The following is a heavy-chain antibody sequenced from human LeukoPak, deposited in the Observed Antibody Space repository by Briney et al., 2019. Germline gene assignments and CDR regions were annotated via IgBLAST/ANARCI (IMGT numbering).Heavy chain of an antibody. J-gene: IGHJ3*02. D-gene: IGHD6-19*01. CDR1: GITFHDYA. V-gene: IGHV3-9*03. CDR2: ISWNSGSI. Sequence: TGGSLRLSCAASGITFHDYAMHWVRQAPGKGLEWVSGISWNSGSIGYADSVKGRFTISRDNAKNSLYLQMNSLRAEDMALYYCARVRAVAGTWDAFDIWGQGTMVTVSS. CDR3: ARVRAVAGTWDAFDI.